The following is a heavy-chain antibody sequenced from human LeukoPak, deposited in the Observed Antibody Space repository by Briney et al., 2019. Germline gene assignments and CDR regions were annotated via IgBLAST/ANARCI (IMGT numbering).Heavy chain of an antibody. CDR2: IINGGSIR. CDR3: ARQRIAVTVGADFDY. Sequence: GGSLRLSCAVSGFTFSDYEMNWVRQAPGKGLDLVAYIINGGSIRYYGDSVKGRFTISRDNAKNSLHLQMNSLRAEDTAVYYCARQRIAVTVGADFDYWGQGTLVTVSS. CDR1: GFTFSDYE. V-gene: IGHV3-48*03. D-gene: IGHD6-19*01. J-gene: IGHJ4*02.